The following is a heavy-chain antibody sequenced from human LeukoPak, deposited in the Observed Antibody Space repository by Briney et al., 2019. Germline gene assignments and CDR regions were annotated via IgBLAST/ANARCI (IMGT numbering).Heavy chain of an antibody. Sequence: SETLSLTCTVSGYSISSGYYWGWIRQPPGKGLEWIGSIYHSGSTYYNPSLKSRVTISVDTSKNQFSLKLSSVTAADTAVYYCARLGGYRKTYYYYYYMDVWGKGTTVTVSS. D-gene: IGHD3-16*01. V-gene: IGHV4-38-2*02. CDR2: IYHSGST. J-gene: IGHJ6*03. CDR1: GYSISSGYY. CDR3: ARLGGYRKTYYYYYYMDV.